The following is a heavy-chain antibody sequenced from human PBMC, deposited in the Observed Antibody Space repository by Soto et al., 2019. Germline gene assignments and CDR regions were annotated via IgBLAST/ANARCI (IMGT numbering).Heavy chain of an antibody. CDR1: GYTFSNYG. CDR3: ASCPQNCITTSPCCLFFDY. CDR2: INDGNGNR. Sequence: ASVKVSCKASGYTFSNYGIHWVRQAPGQSLEWMGLINDGNGNRKYSQKFQGRVTLNRDTSASTAYMELRSLRAEDTAVYYCASCPQNCITTSPCCLFFDYWGQGTLVTVSS. J-gene: IGHJ4*02. V-gene: IGHV1-3*01. D-gene: IGHD2-2*01.